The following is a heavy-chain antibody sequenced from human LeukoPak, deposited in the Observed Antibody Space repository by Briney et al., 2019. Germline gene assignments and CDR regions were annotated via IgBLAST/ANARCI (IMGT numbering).Heavy chain of an antibody. CDR2: IIGSGVSP. V-gene: IGHV3-23*01. CDR3: AKDLLYRAAAGSSTGHYFNY. D-gene: IGHD6-13*01. J-gene: IGHJ4*02. CDR1: GFTFSSYA. Sequence: GGSLRLSCAASGFTFSSYAMSWVRQAPGKGLEWFSAIIGSGVSPYYADSVKGRFTISRDNSKNTLYLQMNSLRAEDTAVYYCAKDLLYRAAAGSSTGHYFNYWGQGTLVTVSS.